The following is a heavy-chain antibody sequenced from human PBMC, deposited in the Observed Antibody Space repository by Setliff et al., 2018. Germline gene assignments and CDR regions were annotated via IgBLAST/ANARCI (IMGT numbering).Heavy chain of an antibody. CDR1: GFTFDDYG. CDR2: INWNGGST. J-gene: IGHJ3*02. V-gene: IGHV3-20*04. CDR3: ARDRGLGNAFDI. Sequence: LRLSCAASGFTFDDYGMSWVRQAPGKGLEWVSGINWNGGSTGYADSVKGRFTISRDNAKNSLYLQMNSLRAEDTALYYCARDRGLGNAFDIWGQGTMVTVSS. D-gene: IGHD3-16*01.